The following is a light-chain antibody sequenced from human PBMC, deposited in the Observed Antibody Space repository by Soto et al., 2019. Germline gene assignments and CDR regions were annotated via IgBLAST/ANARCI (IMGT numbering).Light chain of an antibody. J-gene: IGLJ1*01. CDR2: EVS. CDR1: SSEVGAYNY. CDR3: SSHGGSNNFYV. Sequence: QSSLTHPPSSSGSPGQSVTISCTGTSSEVGAYNYVSWYQQHPGKAPKLMIHEVSKRPSGVPDRFSASKSGNTASLTVSGLQAEDEADYHCSSHGGSNNFYVFGTGTKVTVL. V-gene: IGLV2-8*01.